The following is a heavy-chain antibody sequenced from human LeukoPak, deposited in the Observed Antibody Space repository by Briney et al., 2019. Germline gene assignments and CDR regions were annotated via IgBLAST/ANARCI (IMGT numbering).Heavy chain of an antibody. J-gene: IGHJ4*02. V-gene: IGHV3-23*01. Sequence: GGSLRLSCAASGFTFSSYAMSWVRQAPGKGLEWVSAISGSGGSTYYADSVKGRFTISRDNSKNTLYLQMNSLRAEDTAVYYCAKGSTYYYDSSGEFDYWGQGTLVTVSS. D-gene: IGHD3-22*01. CDR3: AKGSTYYYDSSGEFDY. CDR2: ISGSGGST. CDR1: GFTFSSYA.